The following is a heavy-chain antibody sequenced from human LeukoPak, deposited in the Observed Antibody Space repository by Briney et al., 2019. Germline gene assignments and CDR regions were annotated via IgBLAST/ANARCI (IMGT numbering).Heavy chain of an antibody. J-gene: IGHJ4*02. Sequence: GGSLRLSCAASGFIFSSYGMHWVRQAPGKGLEWVAFIRYEGTNKYYADSVKGRFTISRDNSKNTLYLQMSSLRAEDTAVYYCAKDYVWGSYRASLFDYWGQGTLVTVSS. CDR2: IRYEGTNK. CDR1: GFIFSSYG. V-gene: IGHV3-30*02. D-gene: IGHD3-16*02. CDR3: AKDYVWGSYRASLFDY.